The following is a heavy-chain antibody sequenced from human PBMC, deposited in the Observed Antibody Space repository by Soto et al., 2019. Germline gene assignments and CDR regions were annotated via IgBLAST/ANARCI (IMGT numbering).Heavy chain of an antibody. Sequence: GASVKVSCKASGYTFTSYAMHWVRQAPGQRLEWMGWTNAGNGNTKYSQKFQGRVTITRDTSASTAYMELSSLRSEDTAVYYCARVRVAAASTVDYWGQGTLVTVSS. CDR1: GYTFTSYA. CDR3: ARVRVAAASTVDY. CDR2: TNAGNGNT. D-gene: IGHD6-13*01. J-gene: IGHJ4*02. V-gene: IGHV1-3*01.